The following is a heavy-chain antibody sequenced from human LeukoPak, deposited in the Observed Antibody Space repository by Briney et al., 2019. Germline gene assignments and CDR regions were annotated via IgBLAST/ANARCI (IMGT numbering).Heavy chain of an antibody. D-gene: IGHD6-13*01. V-gene: IGHV4-59*01. CDR3: ASITAADYFDY. Sequence: PSETLSLTCTVSGGSISSYYWSWIRQPPGKGLEWIGYIYYSGSTNYNPSLKSRVTISVDTSKNQFSLKLSSVTAADTAVYYCASITAADYFDYWGQGTLVTVSS. CDR2: IYYSGST. J-gene: IGHJ4*02. CDR1: GGSISSYY.